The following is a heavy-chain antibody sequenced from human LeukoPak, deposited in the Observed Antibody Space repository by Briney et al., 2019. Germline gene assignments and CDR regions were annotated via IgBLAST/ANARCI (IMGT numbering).Heavy chain of an antibody. Sequence: ASVKVSCKASGYTFTSYGISWVRQAPGQGLEWMGWINPNSGGTNYAQKFQGRVTMTRDTSISTAYMELSRLRSDDTAVYYCARVGHYDFWSGYFDYWGQGTLVTVSS. CDR1: GYTFTSYG. CDR3: ARVGHYDFWSGYFDY. J-gene: IGHJ4*02. D-gene: IGHD3-3*01. CDR2: INPNSGGT. V-gene: IGHV1-2*02.